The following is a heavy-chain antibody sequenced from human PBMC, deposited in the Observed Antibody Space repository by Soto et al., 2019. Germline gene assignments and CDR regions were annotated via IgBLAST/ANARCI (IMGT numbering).Heavy chain of an antibody. CDR3: AREIMPLTNDWYFDL. CDR1: GGSISGGVHS. Sequence: QVQLQESGPGLVKPLETLSLTCIVSGGSISGGVHSWSWIRQPPGKGLEWIGHIFDSGSTYYNPSLKSRLTISVDTSKNQFSLRLSSVTAADTAVYYCAREIMPLTNDWYFDLWGRGTLVTVSS. J-gene: IGHJ2*01. D-gene: IGHD2-8*01. CDR2: IFDSGST. V-gene: IGHV4-30-4*01.